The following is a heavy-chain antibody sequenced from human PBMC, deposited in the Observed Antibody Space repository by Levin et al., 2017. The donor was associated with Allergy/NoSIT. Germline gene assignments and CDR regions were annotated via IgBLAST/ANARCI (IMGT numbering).Heavy chain of an antibody. CDR3: ARGGYSGYDSPTYDAFDI. CDR1: GFTFSSYS. V-gene: IGHV3-21*01. CDR2: ISSSSSYI. Sequence: GGSLRLSCAASGFTFSSYSMNWVRQAPGKGLEWVSSISSSSSYIYYADSVKGRFTISRDNAKNSLYLQMNSLRAEDTAVYYCARGGYSGYDSPTYDAFDIWGQGTMVTVSS. D-gene: IGHD5-12*01. J-gene: IGHJ3*02.